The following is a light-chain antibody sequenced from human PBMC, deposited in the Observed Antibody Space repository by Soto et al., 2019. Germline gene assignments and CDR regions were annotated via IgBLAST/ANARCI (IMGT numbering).Light chain of an antibody. V-gene: IGKV1-39*01. Sequence: IQLSHSASSLSASVGDIVTMTCRSSQSVRDYLNLYQHKPGMAPQLLIYAASNLHSGVPSRFSGSGSGTDFTLTITSLQPEDFATYYCQQTFGIFPWTFGQATKVDI. CDR1: QSVRDY. J-gene: IGKJ1*01. CDR3: QQTFGIFPWT. CDR2: AAS.